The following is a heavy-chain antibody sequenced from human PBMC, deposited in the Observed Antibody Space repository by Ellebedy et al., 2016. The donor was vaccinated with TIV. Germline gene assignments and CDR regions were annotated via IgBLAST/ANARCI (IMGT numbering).Heavy chain of an antibody. V-gene: IGHV1-18*01. CDR3: ARGGVYCGGDCTGMDV. J-gene: IGHJ6*02. Sequence: ASVKVSCKASGYTFSDYYITWVRQAPGQGLEWMGWINTYNGNTNYAQKLQGRVTMTTDTSTSTAYMELRSLRSDETAVYYCARGGVYCGGDCTGMDVWGQGTTVTVSS. CDR1: GYTFSDYY. D-gene: IGHD2-21*02. CDR2: INTYNGNT.